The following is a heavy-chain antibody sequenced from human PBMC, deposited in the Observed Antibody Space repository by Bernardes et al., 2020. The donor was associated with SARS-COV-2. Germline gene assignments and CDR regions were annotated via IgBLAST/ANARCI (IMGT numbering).Heavy chain of an antibody. CDR2: FDPEDAET. D-gene: IGHD3-3*01. J-gene: IGHJ6*02. Sequence: ASVKVSCKVSGYSLTELSMHWVRQAPGKGLEWMGGFDPEDAETIYAQKFQGRVTMTEDTSTDTAYMELSSLRSEDTAVYYCATAATIFGVVTHYYYYYGMDVWGQGNTVTVSS. V-gene: IGHV1-24*01. CDR3: ATAATIFGVVTHYYYYYGMDV. CDR1: GYSLTELS.